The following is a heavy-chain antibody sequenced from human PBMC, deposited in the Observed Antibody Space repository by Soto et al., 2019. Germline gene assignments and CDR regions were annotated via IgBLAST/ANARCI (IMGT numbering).Heavy chain of an antibody. CDR1: GFTFSSYG. CDR3: AKDRFLYYYDSSPSAY. J-gene: IGHJ4*02. D-gene: IGHD3-22*01. V-gene: IGHV3-30*18. Sequence: PGGSLRLSCAASGFTFSSYGMHWVRQAPGKGLEWVAVISYDGSNKYYADSVKGRFTISRDNSKNTLYLQMNSLRAEDTAVYYCAKDRFLYYYDSSPSAYWGQGTLVTVSS. CDR2: ISYDGSNK.